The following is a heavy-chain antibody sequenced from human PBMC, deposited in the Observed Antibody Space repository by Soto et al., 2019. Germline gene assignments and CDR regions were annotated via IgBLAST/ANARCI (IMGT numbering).Heavy chain of an antibody. J-gene: IGHJ4*02. D-gene: IGHD1-26*01. CDR1: GGSISSGDYY. CDR2: IYYSGST. Sequence: LSLTCTVSGGSISSGDYYWSWIRQPPGKGLEWIGYIYYSGSTYYNPSLKSRVTISVDTSKNQFSLKLSSVTAADTAVYYCARDGRREGFDYWGQGTLVTVSS. V-gene: IGHV4-30-4*01. CDR3: ARDGRREGFDY.